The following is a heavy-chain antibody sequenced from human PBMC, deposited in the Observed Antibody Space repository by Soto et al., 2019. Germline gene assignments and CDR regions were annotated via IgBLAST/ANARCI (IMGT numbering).Heavy chain of an antibody. CDR2: IYYSGST. J-gene: IGHJ4*02. Sequence: PSEPLSLTCTVSGGSISSYYWSWIRQPPGKGLEWIGYIYYSGSTNYNPPLKSRVTISVDTSKNQFSLKLSSVTAADTAVYYCASSSFSSDNFFRNLDSWGQGTLVTISS. V-gene: IGHV4-59*01. CDR3: ASSSFSSDNFFRNLDS. CDR1: GGSISSYY.